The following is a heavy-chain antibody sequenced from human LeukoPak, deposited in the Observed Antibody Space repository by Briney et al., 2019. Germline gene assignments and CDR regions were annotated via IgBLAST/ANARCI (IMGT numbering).Heavy chain of an antibody. D-gene: IGHD2-15*01. V-gene: IGHV3-23*01. CDR2: VSDGAGRT. CDR3: AKDVCNGAGCHFFDY. Sequence: GGSLRLSCAASGFTFDNYAMSWVRQAPGKGLEWVSGVSDGAGRTSYADSVTGRFTISRDNARRILYLQMNSLRAEDTAVYYCAKDVCNGAGCHFFDYWGQGTVVTVSS. CDR1: GFTFDNYA. J-gene: IGHJ4*02.